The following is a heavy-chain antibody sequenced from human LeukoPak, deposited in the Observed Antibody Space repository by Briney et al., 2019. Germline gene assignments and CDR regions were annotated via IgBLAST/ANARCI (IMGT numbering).Heavy chain of an antibody. CDR2: ISSSSSYI. J-gene: IGHJ4*02. V-gene: IGHV3-21*01. D-gene: IGHD6-13*01. CDR1: GFTLSSYS. Sequence: GGSLRLSCAASGFTLSSYSMNWVRQAPGKGLEWVSSISSSSSYIYYADSVKGRFTISRDNAKNSLYLQMNSLRAEDTAVYYCARQASSSWSFDYWGQGTLVTVSS. CDR3: ARQASSSWSFDY.